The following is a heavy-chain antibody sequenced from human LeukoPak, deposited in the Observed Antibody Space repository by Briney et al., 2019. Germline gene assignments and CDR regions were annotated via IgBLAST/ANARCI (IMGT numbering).Heavy chain of an antibody. CDR1: GFTFTNYA. J-gene: IGHJ4*02. V-gene: IGHV3-30-3*01. CDR3: ALNSWSGYRYFDH. D-gene: IGHD3-3*01. Sequence: GRSLRLSCAASGFTFTNYAMHWVRQAPGKGLEWVAVISFDGNNKYYVDSVKGRFTISRDNSKNTLYLEMNSLRAEDTAVYYCALNSWSGYRYFDHWGQGTLVTVSS. CDR2: ISFDGNNK.